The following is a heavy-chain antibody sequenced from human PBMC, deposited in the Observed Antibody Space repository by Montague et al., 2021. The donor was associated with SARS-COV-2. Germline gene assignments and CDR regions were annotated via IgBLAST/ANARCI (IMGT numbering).Heavy chain of an antibody. V-gene: IGHV3-30-3*01. D-gene: IGHD3-9*01. CDR1: GFTFSSYA. Sequence: SLRLSCAASGFTFSSYAMHWVRQAPGKGLEWVAVISYDGSNKYYADSVKGRFTISRDNSKNTLYLQMNSLRAEDTAVYYCARDILDYGMDVWGQGTPVTVSS. CDR3: ARDILDYGMDV. J-gene: IGHJ6*02. CDR2: ISYDGSNK.